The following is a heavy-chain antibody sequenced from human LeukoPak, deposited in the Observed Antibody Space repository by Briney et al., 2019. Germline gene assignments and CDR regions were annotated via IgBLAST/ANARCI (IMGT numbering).Heavy chain of an antibody. CDR1: GFTFSSHG. J-gene: IGHJ5*02. Sequence: GGSLRLSCAASGFTFSSHGMNWVRQAPGKGLEWVSGISWASGSIGYADSVKGRFTISRDNAKNSLYLQMNSLRAEDTAVYYCARCRYYYDSSGVSDNWFDPWGQGTLVTVSS. D-gene: IGHD3-22*01. V-gene: IGHV3-48*04. CDR3: ARCRYYYDSSGVSDNWFDP. CDR2: ISWASGSI.